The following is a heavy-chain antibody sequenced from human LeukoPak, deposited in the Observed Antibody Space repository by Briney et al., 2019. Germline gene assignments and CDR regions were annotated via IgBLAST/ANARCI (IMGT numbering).Heavy chain of an antibody. J-gene: IGHJ3*02. CDR2: ISGSGGKT. Sequence: GGSLRLSCAASGFTLSNYVMSWVRQAPGKGLDWVSAISGSGGKTYYADSVEGRFTISRDNSKNTLYLQMNSLRAEDTAVYYCAKDSRMGAFDIWGQGTMVTVSS. D-gene: IGHD5-24*01. V-gene: IGHV3-23*01. CDR3: AKDSRMGAFDI. CDR1: GFTLSNYV.